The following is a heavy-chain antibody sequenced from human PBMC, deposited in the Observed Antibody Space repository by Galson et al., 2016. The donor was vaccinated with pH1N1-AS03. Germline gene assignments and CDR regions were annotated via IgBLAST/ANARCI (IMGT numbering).Heavy chain of an antibody. J-gene: IGHJ4*02. CDR3: VRAPGDYDPPYFDY. CDR2: ISYDGSNK. Sequence: SLRLSCAASGFTFSSYGMHWVRQAPGKGLEWVTFISYDGSNKVYADSVKGRFTIPRDNYKNTLYLQMNSLRGEDMAMYHCVRAPGDYDPPYFDYRGPGTLVTVPS. V-gene: IGHV3-30*01. CDR1: GFTFSSYG. D-gene: IGHD4-17*01.